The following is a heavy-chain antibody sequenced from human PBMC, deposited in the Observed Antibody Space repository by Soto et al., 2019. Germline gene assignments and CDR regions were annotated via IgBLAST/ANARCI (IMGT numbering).Heavy chain of an antibody. D-gene: IGHD3-3*01. V-gene: IGHV1-18*01. Sequence: SVKVSCKTSGYTFNTYGINWVRQAPGQGLELMGWISAYDGKTTYAEKFQGRVTLTTDTSTSTAYMELRSLRSDDTAIYYCAREPHEFWTSYWFDPWGQGTPVTVSS. CDR2: ISAYDGKT. J-gene: IGHJ5*02. CDR1: GYTFNTYG. CDR3: AREPHEFWTSYWFDP.